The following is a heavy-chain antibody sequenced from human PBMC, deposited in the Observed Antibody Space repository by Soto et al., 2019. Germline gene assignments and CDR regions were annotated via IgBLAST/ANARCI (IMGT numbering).Heavy chain of an antibody. Sequence: ASVKVSCKASGGTFSSYAISWVRQAPGQGLEWMGGIIPIFGTANYAQKFQGRVTVTADESTSTAYMELRSLRSEDTAVYYCANDIIVIPGAKGLDYWGQGALVTVSS. CDR1: GGTFSSYA. V-gene: IGHV1-69*13. CDR2: IIPIFGTA. J-gene: IGHJ4*02. CDR3: ANDIIVIPGAKGLDY. D-gene: IGHD2-2*01.